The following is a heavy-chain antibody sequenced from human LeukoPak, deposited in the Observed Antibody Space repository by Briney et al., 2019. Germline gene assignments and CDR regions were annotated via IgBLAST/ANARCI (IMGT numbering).Heavy chain of an antibody. J-gene: IGHJ3*01. CDR1: VGSLNIYNSD. D-gene: IGHD1-14*01. CDR3: AKRGGTTRGAFDL. CDR2: ILYSGDT. V-gene: IGHV4-39*01. Sequence: KPSETLSLTCTVSVGSLNIYNSDWNWIRQSPGKGLEWIGSILYSGDTYYIPSLKGRVTISADWAKNQMSLSLSSVTAADSAVYYCAKRGGTTRGAFDLWGQGTIVTVSS.